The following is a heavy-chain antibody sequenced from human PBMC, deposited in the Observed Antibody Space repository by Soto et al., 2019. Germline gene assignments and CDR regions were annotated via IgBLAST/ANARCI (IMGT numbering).Heavy chain of an antibody. D-gene: IGHD3-10*01. J-gene: IGHJ6*02. CDR1: GYSLTELS. V-gene: IGHV1-24*01. CDR3: DTDEGTGRYGSGGRYYGMEV. CDR2: FDPVDGET. Sequence: QVQLVQSGAEVRKPGASVKVSCKVSGYSLTELSIHWVRQAPGKGLGWMGGFDPVDGETIYAQKLQGRVTMTEDTSTDAAYMELSSLRSEATAVYYCDTDEGTGRYGSGGRYYGMEVWGQGATVTVSS.